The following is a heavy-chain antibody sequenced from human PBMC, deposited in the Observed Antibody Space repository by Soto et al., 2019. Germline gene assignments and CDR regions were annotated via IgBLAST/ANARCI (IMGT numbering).Heavy chain of an antibody. J-gene: IGHJ5*02. Sequence: PSETLSLTCAVYGGSFSGYYWSWIRQPPGKGLEWIGEINHSGSTNYNPSLKSRVTISVDTSKNQFSLKLSSVTAADTAVYYCARVGMTTVTTSLNWFDPWGQGTLVTVSS. D-gene: IGHD4-17*01. V-gene: IGHV4-34*01. CDR2: INHSGST. CDR3: ARVGMTTVTTSLNWFDP. CDR1: GGSFSGYY.